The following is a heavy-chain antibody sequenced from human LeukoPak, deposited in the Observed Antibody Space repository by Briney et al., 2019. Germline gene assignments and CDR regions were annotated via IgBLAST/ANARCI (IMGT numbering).Heavy chain of an antibody. Sequence: PSETLSLTCTVSGDFLTAYYWSWIRQPPGKGLEWIGYVYYSGSTEYNPSLRSRVTISLEMSKQQFSLNLTSVTAADTAVYYCASNTGTVFDYWGQGALVTVSS. CDR3: ASNTGTVFDY. CDR1: GDFLTAYY. V-gene: IGHV4-59*01. J-gene: IGHJ4*02. CDR2: VYYSGST. D-gene: IGHD7-27*01.